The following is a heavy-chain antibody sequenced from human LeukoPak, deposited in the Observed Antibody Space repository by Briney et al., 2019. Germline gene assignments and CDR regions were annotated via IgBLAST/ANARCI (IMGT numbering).Heavy chain of an antibody. CDR2: IYYSGSA. CDR1: GGSISSSSYY. CDR3: ARVNYGSATKEDY. Sequence: KPSETLSLTCTVSGGSISSSSYYWSWIRQHPGKGLEWIGYIYYSGSAYYNPSLKSRVTISVDTSENQFSLKLSSVTAADTAVYYCARVNYGSATKEDYWGQGTLVTVSS. V-gene: IGHV4-31*03. D-gene: IGHD3-10*01. J-gene: IGHJ4*02.